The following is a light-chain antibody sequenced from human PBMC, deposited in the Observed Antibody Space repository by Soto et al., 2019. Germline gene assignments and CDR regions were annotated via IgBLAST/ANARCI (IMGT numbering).Light chain of an antibody. J-gene: IGKJ1*01. Sequence: EIVFAQASGTPSLSPGERGTLVWRSSQSVSSTYLAWYQQRPGQAPRLLIYGASSRATGIPDRFSGSGSGTDFTLTISRLEPEDFAVYYCHQYSSSTKTFGQGTKVDIK. CDR3: HQYSSSTKT. CDR1: QSVSSTY. CDR2: GAS. V-gene: IGKV3-20*01.